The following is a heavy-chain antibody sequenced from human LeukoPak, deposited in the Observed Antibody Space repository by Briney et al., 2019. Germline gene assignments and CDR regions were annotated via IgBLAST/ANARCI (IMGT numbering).Heavy chain of an antibody. CDR3: ARGTPWNDYGDYEAPDWFDP. CDR2: IIPIFGTA. Sequence: VASVKVSCKASGGTFSSYAISWVRQAPGQGLGWMGGIIPIFGTANYAQKFQGRVTITADKSTSTAYMELSSLRSEDTAVYYCARGTPWNDYGDYEAPDWFDPWGQGTLVTVSS. CDR1: GGTFSSYA. V-gene: IGHV1-69*06. J-gene: IGHJ5*02. D-gene: IGHD4-17*01.